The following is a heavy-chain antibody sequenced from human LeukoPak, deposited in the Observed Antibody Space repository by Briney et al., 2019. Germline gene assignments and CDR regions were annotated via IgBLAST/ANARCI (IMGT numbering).Heavy chain of an antibody. J-gene: IGHJ4*02. D-gene: IGHD2-2*02. CDR3: AKDRANWAIDD. Sequence: GGSLRLSCAASGFTFTNHPMNWVRQAPGKGLEWVSYIGGDGVAFYADSVKGRFTMSKDVARKSLYLRMSSLRVEDTALYYCAKDRANWAIDDWGQGTQVTVSS. CDR1: GFTFTNHP. V-gene: IGHV3-69-1*01. CDR2: IGGDGVA.